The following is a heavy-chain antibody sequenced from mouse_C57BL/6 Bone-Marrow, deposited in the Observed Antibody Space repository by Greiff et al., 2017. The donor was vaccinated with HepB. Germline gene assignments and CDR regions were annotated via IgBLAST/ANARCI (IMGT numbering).Heavy chain of an antibody. Sequence: VQLQQSGAELVRPGTSVKVSCKASGYAFTNYLIEWVKQRPGQGLEWIGVINPGSGGTNYNEKFKGKATLTADKSSSTAYMQLSSLTSEDSAVYFCDYYGSSYAMDYWGQGTSVTVSS. CDR3: DYYGSSYAMDY. CDR2: INPGSGGT. D-gene: IGHD1-1*01. CDR1: GYAFTNYL. V-gene: IGHV1-54*01. J-gene: IGHJ4*01.